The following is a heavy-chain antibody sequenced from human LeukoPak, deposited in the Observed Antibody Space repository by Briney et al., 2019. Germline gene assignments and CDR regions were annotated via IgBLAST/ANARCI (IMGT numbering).Heavy chain of an antibody. V-gene: IGHV3-73*01. CDR1: GFTFSACD. Sequence: GGSLRLSCAASGFTFSACDIHWVRQASGKGLEWVGRITTKANSYATAYAASLKGRFTISRDDSKNTAYLQMNSLRTEDAALYYCTTYKSGHYWGQGTLVTVSS. J-gene: IGHJ4*02. CDR3: TTYKSGHY. CDR2: ITTKANSYAT. D-gene: IGHD6-25*01.